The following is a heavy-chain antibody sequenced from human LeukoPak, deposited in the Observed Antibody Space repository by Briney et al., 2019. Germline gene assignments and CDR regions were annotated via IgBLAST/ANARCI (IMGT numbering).Heavy chain of an antibody. V-gene: IGHV4-39*07. D-gene: IGHD6-13*01. J-gene: IGHJ6*03. Sequence: PSETLSLTCTVSGGSISSSSYYWAWIRQPPGKGLEWIGSIYYTGSTYYNPSLKSRVTISVDTSKNQFSLKLRSVTAADTAVYYCARDRVGQQLVGRKNNYYYMDVWGKGTTVTISS. CDR2: IYYTGST. CDR3: ARDRVGQQLVGRKNNYYYMDV. CDR1: GGSISSSSYY.